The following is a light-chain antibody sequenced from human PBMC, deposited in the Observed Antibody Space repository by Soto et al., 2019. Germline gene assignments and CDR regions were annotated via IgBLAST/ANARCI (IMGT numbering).Light chain of an antibody. CDR1: ETISTF. Sequence: DIQLTQSPSSLSASVGDRVTMTCRASETISTFLNWYQHKPGKAPKLLISASSRLQSGVPSRFSGSGSGTDFTLTIDSLRPEDFASYYCQQSYSSSPITFGPGIRLEIK. CDR2: ASS. CDR3: QQSYSSSPIT. J-gene: IGKJ5*01. V-gene: IGKV1-39*01.